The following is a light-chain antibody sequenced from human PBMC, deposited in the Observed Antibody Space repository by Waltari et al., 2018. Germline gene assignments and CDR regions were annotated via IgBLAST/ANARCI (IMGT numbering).Light chain of an antibody. Sequence: EIVMTQSPPTLSVSPGDTASLSCRASQSVGSNLAWYQQKPGQAPRLLIYGAYNRATGIPARFSGSGSGTDFTLTISSLQPDDIGTYYCQKYNSVPFTFGPGTKVDL. V-gene: IGKV3-15*01. CDR3: QKYNSVPFT. CDR2: GAY. CDR1: QSVGSN. J-gene: IGKJ3*01.